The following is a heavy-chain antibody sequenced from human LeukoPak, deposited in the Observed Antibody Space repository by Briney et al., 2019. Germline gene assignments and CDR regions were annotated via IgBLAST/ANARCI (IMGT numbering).Heavy chain of an antibody. CDR2: ISSSSSYI. D-gene: IGHD3-16*01. CDR3: ARDGGDWFDP. Sequence: PGGSLRLSCAASGFTFSSYSMNWVRQAPGKGLEWVSSISSSSSYIYYADSVKGRFTTSRDNAKNSLYLQMNSLRAEDTAVYYCARDGGDWFDPWGQGTLVTVSS. V-gene: IGHV3-21*01. CDR1: GFTFSSYS. J-gene: IGHJ5*02.